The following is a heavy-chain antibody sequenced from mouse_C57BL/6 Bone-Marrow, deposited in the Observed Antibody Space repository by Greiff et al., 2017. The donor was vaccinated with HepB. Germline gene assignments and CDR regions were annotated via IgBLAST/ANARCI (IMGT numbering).Heavy chain of an antibody. CDR1: GFTFSSYG. J-gene: IGHJ1*03. Sequence: EVKLVESGGDLVKPGGSLKLSCAASGFTFSSYGMSWVRQTPDKRLEWVATISSGGSYTYYPDSVKGRFTISRDNAKNTLYLQMSSLKSEDTAMYYCARRYYYGSSYAYWYFDVWGTGTTVTVSS. V-gene: IGHV5-6*02. CDR2: ISSGGSYT. D-gene: IGHD1-1*01. CDR3: ARRYYYGSSYAYWYFDV.